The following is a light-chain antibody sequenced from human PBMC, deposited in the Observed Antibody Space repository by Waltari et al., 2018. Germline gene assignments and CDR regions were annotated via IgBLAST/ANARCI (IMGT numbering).Light chain of an antibody. CDR1: QGVSSN. V-gene: IGKV3-15*01. J-gene: IGKJ2*01. CDR2: GAS. Sequence: EIVMTQSPATLSVSPGERATLSCRASQGVSSNLAWYQPNPGQAPRLLIYGASTRATGIPARFSGSGSGTEFTLTISSLQSEDFAVYYCQQYNNWPQRTFGQGTKLEIK. CDR3: QQYNNWPQRT.